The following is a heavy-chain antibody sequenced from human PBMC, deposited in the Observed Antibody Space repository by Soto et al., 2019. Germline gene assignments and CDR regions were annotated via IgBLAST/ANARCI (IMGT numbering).Heavy chain of an antibody. CDR3: APGREGYCSGGSCYAFDY. CDR1: GGSISSSSYY. CDR2: IYYSGST. Sequence: SETLSLTCTVSGGSISSSSYYWGWIRQPPGKGLEWIGSIYYSGSTYYNPSLKSRVTISVDTSKNQFSLKLSSVTAADTAVYYCAPGREGYCSGGSCYAFDYWGQGTLVTVSS. V-gene: IGHV4-39*01. D-gene: IGHD2-15*01. J-gene: IGHJ4*02.